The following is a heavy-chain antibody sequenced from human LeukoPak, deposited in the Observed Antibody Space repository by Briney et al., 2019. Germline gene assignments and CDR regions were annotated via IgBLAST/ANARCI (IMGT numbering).Heavy chain of an antibody. J-gene: IGHJ4*02. Sequence: SETLSLTCSVSGGSISSSNYYWDWIRQPPGKGLEWIGSIYSSGSTYYNPSLKSRVTISVDTSKNQFSLKLSSVTAADTAVYYCASASSSWYLLFEHWGQGTLVTVSS. V-gene: IGHV4-39*07. CDR2: IYSSGST. D-gene: IGHD6-13*01. CDR3: ASASSSWYLLFEH. CDR1: GGSISSSNYY.